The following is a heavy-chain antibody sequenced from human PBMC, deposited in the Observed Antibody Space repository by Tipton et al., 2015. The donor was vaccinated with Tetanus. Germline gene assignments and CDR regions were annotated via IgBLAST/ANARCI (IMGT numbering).Heavy chain of an antibody. J-gene: IGHJ5*02. CDR1: GHNSRSYW. V-gene: IGHV5-51*01. CDR2: IYPGDSAA. CDR3: ARLPKHYSASGST. Sequence: QLVQSGAEVKKPGESLKISCKVSGHNSRSYWVSWVRHKPGKGLECMGIIYPGDSAATYNPSFQGQDTISADKSISTAYLQWTSLKPSDTAIYFCARLPKHYSASGSTWGQGTLVTVSS. D-gene: IGHD3-10*01.